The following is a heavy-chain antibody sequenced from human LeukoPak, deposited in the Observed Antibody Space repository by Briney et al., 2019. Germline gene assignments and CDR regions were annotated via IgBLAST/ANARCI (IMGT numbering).Heavy chain of an antibody. D-gene: IGHD3-22*01. V-gene: IGHV1-8*01. Sequence: ASVKVSCKASGYTFTTYVISWVRQATGQGLEWMGWMNPNSGNTGYAPKFQGRVTMTRNTSIFTAYMELSSLRSEDTAVYYCAIEHYYDTSDYWGAAFDIWGQGTMVTVSS. CDR1: GYTFTTYV. CDR2: MNPNSGNT. CDR3: AIEHYYDTSDYWGAAFDI. J-gene: IGHJ3*02.